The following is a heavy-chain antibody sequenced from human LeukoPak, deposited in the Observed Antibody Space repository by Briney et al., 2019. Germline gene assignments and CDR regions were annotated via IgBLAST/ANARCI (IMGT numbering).Heavy chain of an antibody. V-gene: IGHV4-59*08. D-gene: IGHD2-21*02. CDR3: ARRPPALYCGGDCSYFDY. J-gene: IGHJ4*02. Sequence: SETLSLTCTVSGGSISSYYWSWIRQPPGKGLEWIGYIYYSGSTNYNPSLKSRVTISVDTSKNQFSLKLSPVTAADTAVYYCARRPPALYCGGDCSYFDYWGQGTLVTVSS. CDR1: GGSISSYY. CDR2: IYYSGST.